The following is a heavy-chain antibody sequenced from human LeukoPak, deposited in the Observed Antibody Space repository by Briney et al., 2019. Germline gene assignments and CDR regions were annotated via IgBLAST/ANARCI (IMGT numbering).Heavy chain of an antibody. CDR1: GFTFSAYG. CDR2: ITYSSGNT. Sequence: GGSLRLSCAASGFTFSAYGMSWFREAPGKGLEWVSAITYSSGNTYYADSVKGRFTISRDNSKNTLYLQMNSLRAEDTALYYCAKDGTGCGGDCYSDYWGQGTLVTVSS. D-gene: IGHD2-21*02. CDR3: AKDGTGCGGDCYSDY. J-gene: IGHJ4*02. V-gene: IGHV3-23*01.